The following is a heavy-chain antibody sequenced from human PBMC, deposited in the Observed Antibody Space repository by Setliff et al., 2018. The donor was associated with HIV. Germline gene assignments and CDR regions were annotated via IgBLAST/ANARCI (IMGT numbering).Heavy chain of an antibody. J-gene: IGHJ4*02. V-gene: IGHV4-59*08. CDR2: FFSSGGA. CDR1: GVSIQGRF. Sequence: SETLSLTCTVSGVSIQGRFWTWVRQSPGKGLEWIGYFFSSGGANYNPSLNSRVTISVDTSKNHFSLKLSSVTAADTAVYYCARSLLPSITVAGTIGYWGQGSLVTVSS. D-gene: IGHD6-19*01. CDR3: ARSLLPSITVAGTIGY.